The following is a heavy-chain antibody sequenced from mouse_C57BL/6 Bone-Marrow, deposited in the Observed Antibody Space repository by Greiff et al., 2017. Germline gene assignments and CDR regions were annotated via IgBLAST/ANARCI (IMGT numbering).Heavy chain of an antibody. J-gene: IGHJ4*01. V-gene: IGHV3-8*01. CDR3: AGGTWDGFMDD. CDR2: ISYSGST. CDR1: GYSFTSDY. D-gene: IGHD4-1*01. Sequence: VQLKQSGPGLAKPSQTLSLTCSATGYSFTSDYWNWIRKFPGNKLEYMGYISYSGSTYYNPSLKSRISITRDTSKIQYYMQLNAVPTEDTATCYGAGGTWDGFMDDWGQGTSVTVSS.